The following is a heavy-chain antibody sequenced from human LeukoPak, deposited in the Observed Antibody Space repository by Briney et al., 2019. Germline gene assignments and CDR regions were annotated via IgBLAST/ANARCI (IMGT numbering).Heavy chain of an antibody. J-gene: IGHJ4*02. CDR3: ARYSGYDEPFEY. V-gene: IGHV1-2*02. CDR2: INPNSGCT. CDR1: GYTFTGYY. D-gene: IGHD5-12*01. Sequence: ASVKVSCKASGYTFTGYYMHWVRQAPAQGLEWMGWINPNSGCTSYAQKFQGRVTMTRDTSVTTAYMELSRLRSDDTAVYYCARYSGYDEPFEYWGQGTLVTVSS.